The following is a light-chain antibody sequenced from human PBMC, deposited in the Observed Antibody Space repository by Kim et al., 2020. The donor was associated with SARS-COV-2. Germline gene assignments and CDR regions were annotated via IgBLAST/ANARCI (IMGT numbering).Light chain of an antibody. CDR3: ATWDDSLSV. CDR2: RHN. CDR1: NPSFGITY. J-gene: IGLJ3*02. V-gene: IGLV1-47*01. Sequence: PGKRVNTSCSGNNPSFGITYVCWYQQLPGTAPKLLIFRHNQRPSGVPARFSGSKSGTSASLAISGLQSEDEADYYCATWDDSLSVFGGGTQLTVL.